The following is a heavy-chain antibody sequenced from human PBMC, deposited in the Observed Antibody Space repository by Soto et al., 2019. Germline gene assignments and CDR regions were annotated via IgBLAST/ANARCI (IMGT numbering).Heavy chain of an antibody. CDR3: ARNLATSDYGMDV. V-gene: IGHV3-53*03. Sequence: EGQLVESGGGLIQPGGSLRLSCTASGFTVTNTYMTWVRQPPGKGLEWVSGMYSGGYTDHADSVMGRFTMSRDNSKNTVYLHMSTLRAEDTAIYYYARNLATSDYGMDVWGQGTKVTVSS. J-gene: IGHJ6*02. CDR1: GFTVTNTY. D-gene: IGHD1-1*01. CDR2: MYSGGYT.